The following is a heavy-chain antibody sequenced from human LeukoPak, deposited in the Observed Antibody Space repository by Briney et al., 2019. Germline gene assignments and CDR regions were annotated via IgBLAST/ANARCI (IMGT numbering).Heavy chain of an antibody. V-gene: IGHV1-18*01. J-gene: IGHJ4*02. D-gene: IGHD3-10*01. CDR1: GYTFTSYG. CDR2: ISAYNGNT. Sequence: GASVKVSCKASGYTFTSYGISWVRQAPGQGLEWMGWISAYNGNTNYAQKLQGRVTMTTDTSTSTAYMELRSLRSDDTAVYYCARDNPYYYGSGSYIYWGQGTLVTVSS. CDR3: ARDNPYYYGSGSYIY.